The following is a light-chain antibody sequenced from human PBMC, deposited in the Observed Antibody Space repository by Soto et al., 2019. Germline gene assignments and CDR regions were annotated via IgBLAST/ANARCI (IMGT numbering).Light chain of an antibody. CDR3: QQYSSSRT. CDR1: QSVSSNH. CDR2: GGS. Sequence: IVLTQSPANLSLSPGERATLSCRASQSVSSNHLAWYQQTPGQAPRLLIYGGSSRATGIPVRFSGSGSETDFTLTITRLEPEDFAVYYCQQYSSSRTLGQGTKVDIK. V-gene: IGKV3-20*01. J-gene: IGKJ1*01.